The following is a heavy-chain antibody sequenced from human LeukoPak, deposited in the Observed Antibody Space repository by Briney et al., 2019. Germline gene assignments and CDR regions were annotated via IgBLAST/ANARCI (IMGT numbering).Heavy chain of an antibody. CDR3: ARRDSSSWYDY. V-gene: IGHV1-58*01. CDR2: IVVGSGNT. D-gene: IGHD6-13*01. Sequence: SVKVSCKASGFTFSSSAVQWVRQARGQRLEWIGWIVVGSGNTNYAQKFQERLTITRDMSTNTAYMELSSLRSEDTAVYYCARRDSSSWYDYWGQGTLVTVSS. J-gene: IGHJ4*02. CDR1: GFTFSSSA.